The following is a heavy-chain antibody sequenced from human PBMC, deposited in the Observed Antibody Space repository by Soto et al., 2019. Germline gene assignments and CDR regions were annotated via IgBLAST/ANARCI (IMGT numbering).Heavy chain of an antibody. CDR2: IVVGSGNT. D-gene: IGHD6-6*01. CDR3: AADTRDSSSYY. Sequence: SVKFSWKASGFTFTSSAVQWVRQARGQRLECIGWIVVGSGNTNYAQKFQERVTITRXXXXSXXXMXLXXLRXEDTAVYYCAADTRDSSSYYWGQGTLVTVSS. J-gene: IGHJ4*02. CDR1: GFTFTSSA. V-gene: IGHV1-58*01.